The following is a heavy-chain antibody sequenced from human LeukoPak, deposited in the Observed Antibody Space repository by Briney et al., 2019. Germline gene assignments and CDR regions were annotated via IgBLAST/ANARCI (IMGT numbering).Heavy chain of an antibody. CDR1: GFTFSSYA. CDR3: AKAGCSGGSCYLKYYFDY. V-gene: IGHV3-23*01. J-gene: IGHJ4*02. D-gene: IGHD2-15*01. Sequence: PGGSLRLSCAASGFTFSSYAMSWVRQAPGKGLEWVSAISGSDGSTYYADSVKGRFTISRDNSKNTLYLQMNSLRAEDTAVYYCAKAGCSGGSCYLKYYFDYWGQGTLVTVSS. CDR2: ISGSDGST.